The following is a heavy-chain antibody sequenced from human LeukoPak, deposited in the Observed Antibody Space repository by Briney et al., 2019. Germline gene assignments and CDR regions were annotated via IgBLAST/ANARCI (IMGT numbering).Heavy chain of an antibody. J-gene: IGHJ4*02. Sequence: PGGSLRLSCTASGFTFDDYAMHWVRQAPGKGLEWVSGISWNSGSIGYADSVKGRFTISRDNAKNSLYLQMNSLRAEDTALYYCAKDMKVDILTGYFDYWGQGTLVTVSS. CDR2: ISWNSGSI. CDR1: GFTFDDYA. CDR3: AKDMKVDILTGYFDY. D-gene: IGHD3-9*01. V-gene: IGHV3-9*01.